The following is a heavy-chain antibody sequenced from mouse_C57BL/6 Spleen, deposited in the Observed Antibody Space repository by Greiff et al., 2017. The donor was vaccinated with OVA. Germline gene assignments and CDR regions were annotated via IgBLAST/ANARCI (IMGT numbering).Heavy chain of an antibody. D-gene: IGHD4-1*02. CDR2: INPNNGGT. J-gene: IGHJ3*01. CDR3: APTGTSLAWFAY. Sequence: EVQLQQSGPELVKPGASVKISCKASGYTFTDYYMNWVKQSHGKSLEWIGDINPNNGGTSYNQKFKGKATLTVDKSSSTAYMELRSLTSEDSAVYYCAPTGTSLAWFAYWGQGTLVTVSA. CDR1: GYTFTDYY. V-gene: IGHV1-26*01.